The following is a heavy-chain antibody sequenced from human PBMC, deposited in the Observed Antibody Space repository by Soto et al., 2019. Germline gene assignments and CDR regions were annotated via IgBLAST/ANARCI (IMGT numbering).Heavy chain of an antibody. CDR1: GFTFSSYA. Sequence: GGSLRLSCAASGFTFSSYAMSWVRQAPGKGLEWVSAISGSGGSTYYADSVKGRFSISRDNSKNTLYLQMNSLRAEDTAVYYCATGGVSTVAADYWGQGTLVTVSS. J-gene: IGHJ4*02. CDR3: ATGGVSTVAADY. V-gene: IGHV3-23*01. CDR2: ISGSGGST. D-gene: IGHD6-19*01.